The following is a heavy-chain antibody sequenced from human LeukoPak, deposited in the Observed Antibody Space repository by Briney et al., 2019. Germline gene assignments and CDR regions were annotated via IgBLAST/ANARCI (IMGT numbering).Heavy chain of an antibody. D-gene: IGHD6-13*01. CDR2: TYYRGST. CDR1: GGSISSYY. Sequence: SETLSLTCTVSGGSISSYYWSWIRQPPGKGLEWIGYTYYRGSTNYNPSLKSRVTISVDTSKNQFSLKLSSVTAADTAVYYCAREAGGQQLVYAFDIWGQGTMVTVSS. V-gene: IGHV4-59*01. CDR3: AREAGGQQLVYAFDI. J-gene: IGHJ3*02.